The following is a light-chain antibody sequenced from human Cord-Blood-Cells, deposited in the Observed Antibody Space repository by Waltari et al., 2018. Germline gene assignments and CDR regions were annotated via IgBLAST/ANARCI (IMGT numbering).Light chain of an antibody. CDR2: KAS. Sequence: DIQMTQSPSTLSASVGDRVTITCRASQSISSWLAWYQQKPGKAPKLLIYKASSVESGVPARFSGSGSGTEFTRTISSLQPDDFATYYRQQYNSYSPVWTFGQGTKVGIK. J-gene: IGKJ1*01. CDR1: QSISSW. CDR3: QQYNSYSPVWT. V-gene: IGKV1-5*03.